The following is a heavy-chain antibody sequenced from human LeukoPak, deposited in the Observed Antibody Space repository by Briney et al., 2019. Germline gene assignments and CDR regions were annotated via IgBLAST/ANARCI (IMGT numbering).Heavy chain of an antibody. CDR2: ISAYNGNT. V-gene: IGHV1-18*01. CDR1: GGTFSSYG. CDR3: ARGPFYDSSGYSRGNWFDP. Sequence: GASVNVSCKASGGTFSSYGISWVRQAPGRGLEWMGWISAYNGNTNYAQKLQGRVTMTTDTSTSTAYMELRSLRSDDTAVYYCARGPFYDSSGYSRGNWFDPWGQGTLVTVSS. J-gene: IGHJ5*02. D-gene: IGHD3-22*01.